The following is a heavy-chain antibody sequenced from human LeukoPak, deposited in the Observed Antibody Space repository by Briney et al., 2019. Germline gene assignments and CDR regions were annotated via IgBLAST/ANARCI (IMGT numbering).Heavy chain of an antibody. D-gene: IGHD3-22*01. V-gene: IGHV3-23*01. CDR3: ARSHYYDSRGYYSNAFNI. CDR1: GFTFSSYA. Sequence: GGSLRLSCAGYGFTFSSYAMSWVRQAPGKGLEWVSTISGSGGSTYYADSVKGRFTISRDNSKNTLSLQMNSLRAEDTAVYYCARSHYYDSRGYYSNAFNIWGQGTMVTVSS. CDR2: ISGSGGST. J-gene: IGHJ3*02.